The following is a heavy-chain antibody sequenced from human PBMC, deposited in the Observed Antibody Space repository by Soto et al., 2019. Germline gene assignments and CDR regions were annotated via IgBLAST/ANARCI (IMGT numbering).Heavy chain of an antibody. CDR1: GDTFTSYS. D-gene: IGHD6-13*01. Sequence: QGQLVQSGAEVKKPGSSVKVSCKSSGDTFTSYSIAWMRQAPGQGLEWMGGIIPKFGSTKYVRKFQDRVTITADESTSTAYMELSGLRSEDTAVYFCARWRSSSWFAVFFQLWGQGTRVTVSS. V-gene: IGHV1-69*01. J-gene: IGHJ1*01. CDR3: ARWRSSSWFAVFFQL. CDR2: IIPKFGST.